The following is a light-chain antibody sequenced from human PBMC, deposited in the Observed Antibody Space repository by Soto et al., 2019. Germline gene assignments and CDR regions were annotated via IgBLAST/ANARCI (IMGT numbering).Light chain of an antibody. CDR1: QSVSSY. Sequence: EIVLTQSPATLSLSPGERATLSCRASQSVSSYLAWFRQKPGQAPRLLIYDASNRATGIPARFSGSGSGTDFTLTLSSVAPEDFALYYCQRSNSWHFPFGPGTTWDI. J-gene: IGKJ3*01. CDR3: QRSNSWHFP. CDR2: DAS. V-gene: IGKV3-11*01.